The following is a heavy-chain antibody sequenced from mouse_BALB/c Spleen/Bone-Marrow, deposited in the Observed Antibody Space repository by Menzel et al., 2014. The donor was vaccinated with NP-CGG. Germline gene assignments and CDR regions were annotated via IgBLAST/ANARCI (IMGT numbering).Heavy chain of an antibody. Sequence: QVQLQQSGPELVKPGASVKISCKASGYTFTDYYINWVKQKPGQGLEWIGWIYPGSGNTEYNEKVKGKATLTVDTSSSTAYMQLSSLTSEDTTVYFCARESLIASVAATGFDYWGQGTTLTVSS. V-gene: IGHV1-84*02. D-gene: IGHD1-1*01. CDR3: ARESLIASVAATGFDY. CDR1: GYTFTDYY. CDR2: IYPGSGNT. J-gene: IGHJ2*01.